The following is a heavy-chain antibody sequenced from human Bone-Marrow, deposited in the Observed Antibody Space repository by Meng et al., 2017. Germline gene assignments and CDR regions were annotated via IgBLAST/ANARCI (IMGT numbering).Heavy chain of an antibody. D-gene: IGHD1-7*01. Sequence: QPQLQESGPGLVKPSEALSLTCSVSGGSISTSGYYWGWIRQPPGKGLEWIGEVYHRGDTNYNPSLKSRVDISVDKSKNQFYLSLFSVTAADTAVYYCGRDQGRELINHWGQGTLVTVSS. J-gene: IGHJ4*02. CDR3: GRDQGRELINH. V-gene: IGHV4-39*07. CDR2: VYHRGDT. CDR1: GGSISTSGYY.